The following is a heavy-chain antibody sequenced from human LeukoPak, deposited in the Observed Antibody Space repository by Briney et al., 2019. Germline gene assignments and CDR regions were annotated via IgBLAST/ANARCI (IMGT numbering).Heavy chain of an antibody. J-gene: IGHJ6*03. D-gene: IGHD2-2*01. CDR3: ARFTLDIVVVPAALYYYYYMDV. CDR2: IKQDGSEK. V-gene: IGHV3-7*01. CDR1: GFTFSSYW. Sequence: GGSLRLSCAASGFTFSSYWMSWVRQAPGKGLEWVANIKQDGSEKYYVDSVKGRFTISRDNAKNSLYLQMNSLRAEDTAVYYCARFTLDIVVVPAALYYYYYMDVWGKGTTVTVSS.